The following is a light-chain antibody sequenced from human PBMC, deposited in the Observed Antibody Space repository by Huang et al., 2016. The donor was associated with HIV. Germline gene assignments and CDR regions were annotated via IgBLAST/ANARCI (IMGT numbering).Light chain of an antibody. J-gene: IGKJ1*01. CDR1: QSLSSQ. CDR3: QQYNDWPLT. CDR2: GVS. Sequence: EIVMTQSPATLSVSPGQRVTLSCRASQSLSSQLALYKQKRGQAPRLLIYGVSTRATDIPARFSGSGSGTDVTLTINSLQSEDFATYYCQQYNDWPLTFGQGTEVEIK. V-gene: IGKV3-15*01.